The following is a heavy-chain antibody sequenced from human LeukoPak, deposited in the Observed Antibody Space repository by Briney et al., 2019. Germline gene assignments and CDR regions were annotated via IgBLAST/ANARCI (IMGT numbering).Heavy chain of an antibody. CDR2: ISGSGGST. Sequence: GGSLRLSCAASGFTFSSNGMSWVRQAPGKGLEWVSAISGSGGSTDYADSVKGRFTISRDNSKNTLYLQINSLRAEDTAVYHCAKCILTGYYKGYMDVWGKGTTVTISS. V-gene: IGHV3-23*01. CDR3: AKCILTGYYKGYMDV. D-gene: IGHD3-9*01. J-gene: IGHJ6*03. CDR1: GFTFSSNG.